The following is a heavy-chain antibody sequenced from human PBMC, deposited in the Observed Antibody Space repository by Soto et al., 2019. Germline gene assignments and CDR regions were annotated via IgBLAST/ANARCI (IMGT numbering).Heavy chain of an antibody. D-gene: IGHD3-16*01. CDR3: ARVGAAEY. V-gene: IGHV3-48*02. Sequence: EVQLVESGGGLVQPGGSLRLSCVVSGFTFSTYGMTWVRQAPGKGLEWVSYISSGASTIFYADSMKGRFPISRDDAKNSLYLQMNSLRDEDTAVYYCARVGAAEYWGQGTLVNVSS. CDR2: ISSGASTI. J-gene: IGHJ4*02. CDR1: GFTFSTYG.